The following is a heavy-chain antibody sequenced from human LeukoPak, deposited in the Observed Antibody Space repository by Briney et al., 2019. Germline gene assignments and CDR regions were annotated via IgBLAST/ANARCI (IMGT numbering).Heavy chain of an antibody. CDR2: IYYSGST. Sequence: SQTLSLTCTVSGDSISSGDYYWSWIRQPPGKGLEWIGYIYYSGSTYYNPSLKSRVTISVDTSKNQFSLKLSSVTAADTAVYYCARGRYSGYVPFDYWGQGTLVTVSS. V-gene: IGHV4-30-4*08. D-gene: IGHD5-12*01. CDR3: ARGRYSGYVPFDY. CDR1: GDSISSGDYY. J-gene: IGHJ4*02.